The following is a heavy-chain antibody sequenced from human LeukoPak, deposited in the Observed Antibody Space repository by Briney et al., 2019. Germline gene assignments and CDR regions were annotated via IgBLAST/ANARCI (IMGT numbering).Heavy chain of an antibody. CDR3: ARGKGSGLRVRAFDI. Sequence: PSETLSLTCTVSGGSISSGGYYWSWIRQHPGKGLEWIGYIYYSGSTYYNPSLKSRVTISVDTSKNQFSLKLSSVTAADTAVYYCARGKGSGLRVRAFDIWGQGTMVTVSS. CDR1: GGSISSGGYY. CDR2: IYYSGST. D-gene: IGHD5-12*01. J-gene: IGHJ3*02. V-gene: IGHV4-31*03.